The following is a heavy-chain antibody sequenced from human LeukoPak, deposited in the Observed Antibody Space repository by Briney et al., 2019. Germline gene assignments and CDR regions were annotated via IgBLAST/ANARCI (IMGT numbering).Heavy chain of an antibody. J-gene: IGHJ4*02. CDR1: GDSIRTYY. V-gene: IGHV4-59*01. Sequence: TSETLSLTCTVSGDSIRTYYWSWIRQPPGKGLEWIGYIYYSGSTNYNPSLKSRVTISVDTSKNQFSLKLSSVTAADTAVYYCARGVYSSSWPFDYWGQGTLVTVSS. CDR2: IYYSGST. CDR3: ARGVYSSSWPFDY. D-gene: IGHD6-13*01.